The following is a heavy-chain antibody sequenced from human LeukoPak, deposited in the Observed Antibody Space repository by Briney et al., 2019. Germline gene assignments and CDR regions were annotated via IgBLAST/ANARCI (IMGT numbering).Heavy chain of an antibody. CDR2: INPNSGGT. V-gene: IGHV1-2*02. CDR3: ARCPRGTTLKDYYYYGMDV. D-gene: IGHD1-7*01. CDR1: GYTFTGYY. J-gene: IGHJ6*02. Sequence: ASVKVSCTASGYTFTGYYMHWVRQAPGQGLEWMGWINPNSGGTNYAQKFQGRVTITADKSTSTAYMELSSLRSEDTAVYYCARCPRGTTLKDYYYYGMDVWGQGTTVTVSS.